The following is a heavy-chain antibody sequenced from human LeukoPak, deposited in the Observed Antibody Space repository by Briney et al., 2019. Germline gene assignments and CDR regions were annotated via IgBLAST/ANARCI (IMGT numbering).Heavy chain of an antibody. V-gene: IGHV4-59*01. CDR3: ARATYYYDSSGYYGFDY. CDR2: IYYSGST. J-gene: IGHJ4*02. CDR1: GGSISGYY. Sequence: SETLSLTCTVSGGSISGYYWSWIRQPPGKGLEWIGYIYYSGSTNYNPSLKSRVTISVDTSKNQFSLKLSSVTAADTAVYYCARATYYYDSSGYYGFDYWGQGTLVTVSS. D-gene: IGHD3-22*01.